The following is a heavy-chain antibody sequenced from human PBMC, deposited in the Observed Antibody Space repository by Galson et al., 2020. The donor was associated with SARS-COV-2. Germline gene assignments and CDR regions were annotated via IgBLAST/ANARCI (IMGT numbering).Heavy chain of an antibody. Sequence: GGSLRLSCAASGFTFSSYSMNWVRQAPGKGLEWVSSISSSSSYIYYADSVKGRFTISRDNAKNSLYLQMNSLRAEDTAVYYCARAVGVGRDYSMTGLGYWGQGTLVTVSS. CDR3: ARAVGVGRDYSMTGLGY. J-gene: IGHJ4*02. CDR1: GFTFSSYS. CDR2: ISSSSSYI. V-gene: IGHV3-21*01. D-gene: IGHD4-4*01.